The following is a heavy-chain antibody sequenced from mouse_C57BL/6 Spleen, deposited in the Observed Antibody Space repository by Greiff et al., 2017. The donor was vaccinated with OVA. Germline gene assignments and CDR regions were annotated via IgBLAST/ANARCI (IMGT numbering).Heavy chain of an antibody. CDR2: INPNNGGT. CDR3: GGTGAWFAY. Sequence: VQLQQSGPELVKPGASVKISCKASGYTFTDYYMNWVKQSHGKSLEWIGDINPNNGGTSYNQKFKGKATLTVDKSSSTAYMELRSLTSEDSAVYYCGGTGAWFAYWGQGTLVTVSA. J-gene: IGHJ3*01. CDR1: GYTFTDYY. D-gene: IGHD4-1*01. V-gene: IGHV1-26*01.